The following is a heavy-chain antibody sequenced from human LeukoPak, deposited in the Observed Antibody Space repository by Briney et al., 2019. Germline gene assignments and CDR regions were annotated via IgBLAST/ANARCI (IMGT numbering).Heavy chain of an antibody. CDR2: ISYDGSNK. Sequence: GGSLRLSCAASGFTFSSYAMHWVRQAPGKGLEWVAVISYDGSNKYYADSVKGRFTISRDNSKNTLYLQMNSLRAEDTAVYYCARDLGHYDILTGYYTTWCFDYWGQGTLVTVSS. V-gene: IGHV3-30-3*01. J-gene: IGHJ4*02. D-gene: IGHD3-9*01. CDR3: ARDLGHYDILTGYYTTWCFDY. CDR1: GFTFSSYA.